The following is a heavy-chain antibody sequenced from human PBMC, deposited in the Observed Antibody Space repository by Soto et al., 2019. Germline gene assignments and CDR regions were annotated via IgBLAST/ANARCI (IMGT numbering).Heavy chain of an antibody. CDR1: GGSISSGGYY. D-gene: IGHD4-17*01. CDR2: IYYSGRT. Sequence: QVQLQESGPGLVKPSQTLSLTCTVSGGSISSGGYYWSWIRQHPGKGLEWIGYIYYSGRTYYNPSLKSRVTISVDTSKNQFSLNLSSVTAADTAVYYCAFSTTVTPGVFDYWGQGTLVTVSS. CDR3: AFSTTVTPGVFDY. V-gene: IGHV4-31*03. J-gene: IGHJ4*02.